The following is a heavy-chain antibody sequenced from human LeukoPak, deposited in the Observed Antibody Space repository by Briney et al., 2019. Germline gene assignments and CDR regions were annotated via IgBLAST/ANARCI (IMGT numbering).Heavy chain of an antibody. CDR1: GHTFTTYY. Sequence: ASVTVSCKASGHTFTTYYVHLVRQAPGQGLEWMGVINPSGDGTNYPQRFQGRVTLTRDTSTSTVYMELSSLRSEDTAIYYCAKETPNTGWFDPWGQGTLVTVSS. J-gene: IGHJ5*02. CDR3: AKETPNTGWFDP. D-gene: IGHD1-14*01. CDR2: INPSGDGT. V-gene: IGHV1-46*01.